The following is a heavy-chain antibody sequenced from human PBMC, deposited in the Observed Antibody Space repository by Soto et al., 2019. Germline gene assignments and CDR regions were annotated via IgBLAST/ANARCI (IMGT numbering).Heavy chain of an antibody. CDR1: GFTFSSYA. J-gene: IGHJ4*02. Sequence: GGSLRLSCAASGFTFSSYAMSWVRQAPGKGLEWVSTISGSDGRTYSTDSVKGRFTISRDNSRNTAYLQMNSLRVEDTAVYYCAKGVSQYTPLALFDYWGRGTLVTVS. V-gene: IGHV3-23*01. D-gene: IGHD5-18*01. CDR2: ISGSDGRT. CDR3: AKGVSQYTPLALFDY.